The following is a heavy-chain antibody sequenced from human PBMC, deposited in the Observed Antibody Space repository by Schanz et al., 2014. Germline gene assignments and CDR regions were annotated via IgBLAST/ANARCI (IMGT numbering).Heavy chain of an antibody. J-gene: IGHJ6*02. CDR2: ISWGGSTT. Sequence: EVQLVESGGGLVQPGGSLRLSCAASGFTFSSYTFNWVRRAPGKGLEGISYISWGGSTTYYADSVKGRFTISRDDAKSSLYLQMNSLRDGDTAVYYCARTYSGSKLGYGMDVWDQGTTVTVSS. D-gene: IGHD5-12*01. CDR3: ARTYSGSKLGYGMDV. CDR1: GFTFSSYT. V-gene: IGHV3-48*02.